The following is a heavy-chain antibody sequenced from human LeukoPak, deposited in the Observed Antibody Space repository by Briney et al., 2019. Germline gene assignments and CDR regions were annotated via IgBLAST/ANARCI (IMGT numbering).Heavy chain of an antibody. V-gene: IGHV1-69*13. CDR1: GGTFSSYA. D-gene: IGHD6-13*01. Sequence: GASVKVSCKASGGTFSSYAISWVRRAPGQGLEWMGGIIPIFGTADYAQKFQGRVTTTADESTSTAYMELSSLRSEDTAVYYCARGRARIAAAGNWFDPWGQGTLVTVSS. CDR2: IIPIFGTA. CDR3: ARGRARIAAAGNWFDP. J-gene: IGHJ5*02.